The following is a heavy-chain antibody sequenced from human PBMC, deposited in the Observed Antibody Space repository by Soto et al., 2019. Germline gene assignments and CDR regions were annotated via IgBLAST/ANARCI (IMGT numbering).Heavy chain of an antibody. CDR3: ATGTRGSGDYAFSVDYYYYYMDG. CDR1: GYTLTELS. D-gene: IGHD4-17*01. V-gene: IGHV1-24*01. CDR2: FDPEDGET. J-gene: IGHJ6*03. Sequence: ASVKVSCKVSGYTLTELSMHWVRQAPGKGLEWMGGFDPEDGETIYAQKFQGRVTMTEDTSTDTAYMELSSLRSEDTAVYYCATGTRGSGDYAFSVDYYYYYMDGWGKGTTVTVSS.